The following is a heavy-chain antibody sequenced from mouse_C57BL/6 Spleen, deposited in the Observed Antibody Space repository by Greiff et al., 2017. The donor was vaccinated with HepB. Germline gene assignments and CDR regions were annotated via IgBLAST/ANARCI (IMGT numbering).Heavy chain of an antibody. CDR3: VYYYGSSYRYWYFDV. J-gene: IGHJ1*03. CDR1: GYTFTSYW. V-gene: IGHV1-74*01. Sequence: QVQLQQPGAELVKPGASVKVSCKASGYTFTSYWMHWVKQRPGQGLEWIGRIHPSDSDTNNNQKFKGKATLTVDKSSSTAYMQLSSLTSEDSAVYYCVYYYGSSYRYWYFDVWGTGTTVTVSS. D-gene: IGHD1-1*01. CDR2: IHPSDSDT.